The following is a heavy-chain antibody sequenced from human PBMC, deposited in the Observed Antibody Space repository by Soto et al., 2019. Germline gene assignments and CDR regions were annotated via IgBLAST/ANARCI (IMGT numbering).Heavy chain of an antibody. V-gene: IGHV4-39*01. CDR2: IYYSGST. CDR3: GGQCYDFWSGYYCL. Sequence: SETLSLTCTVSGGSISSSSYYWGWIRQPPGKGLEWIGSIYYSGSTYYNPSLKSRVTISVDTSKNQFSLKLSSVTAADTAVYYCGGQCYDFWSGYYCLWGQGTLVTVSS. J-gene: IGHJ4*02. D-gene: IGHD3-3*01. CDR1: GGSISSSSYY.